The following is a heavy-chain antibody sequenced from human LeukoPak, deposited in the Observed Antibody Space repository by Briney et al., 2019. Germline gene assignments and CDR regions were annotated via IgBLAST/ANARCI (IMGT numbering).Heavy chain of an antibody. CDR1: GFTFTSYT. CDR2: ISYDGSNK. Sequence: GGSLRLSCAASGFTFTSYTMHWVRQAPGKGLEWVAVISYDGSNKYYADSVKGRFTISRDNSKNTLYLQMNSLRAEDTAVYYCAKAPWIQLWFSLAYWGQGTLVTVSS. V-gene: IGHV3-30*18. CDR3: AKAPWIQLWFSLAY. J-gene: IGHJ4*02. D-gene: IGHD5-18*01.